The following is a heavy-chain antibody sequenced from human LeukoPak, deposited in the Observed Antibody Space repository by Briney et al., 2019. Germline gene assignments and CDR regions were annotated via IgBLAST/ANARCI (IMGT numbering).Heavy chain of an antibody. CDR3: ARAIGDLSYYGMDV. CDR1: GGFISSYY. D-gene: IGHD1-26*01. V-gene: IGHV4-59*01. Sequence: SETLSPTCTVSGGFISSYYWSWIRQPPGKGLEWIGYIYYSGSTNYNPSLKSRVTISVDTSKNQFSLKLRSVTAADTAVYYCARAIGDLSYYGMDVWGKGTTVTVSS. CDR2: IYYSGST. J-gene: IGHJ6*04.